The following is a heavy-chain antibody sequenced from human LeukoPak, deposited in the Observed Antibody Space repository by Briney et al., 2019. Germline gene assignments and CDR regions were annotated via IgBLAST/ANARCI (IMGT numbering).Heavy chain of an antibody. CDR2: INPSGGST. CDR1: GYTFTSYY. J-gene: IGHJ6*02. CDR3: AREEGYMVRGVIGYYYYYGMDV. Sequence: ASVKVSCKASGYTFTSYYMHWVRQAPGQGLEWMGIINPSGGSTSYAQKFQGRVTMTRDTSTSTVYMELSSLRSEDTAVYYCAREEGYMVRGVIGYYYYYGMDVWGQGTTVTVSS. D-gene: IGHD3-10*01. V-gene: IGHV1-46*01.